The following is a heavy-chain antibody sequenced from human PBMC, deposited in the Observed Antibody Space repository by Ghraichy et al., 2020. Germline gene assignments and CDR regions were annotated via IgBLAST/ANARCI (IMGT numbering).Heavy chain of an antibody. CDR2: ISYDGSNK. CDR3: AKDRPYYYGSGSSFDY. D-gene: IGHD3-10*01. CDR1: GFTFSSYG. Sequence: GGSLRLSCAASGFTFSSYGMHWVRQAPGKGLEWVAVISYDGSNKYYADSVKGRFTISRDNSKNTLYLQMNSLRAEDTAVYYCAKDRPYYYGSGSSFDYWGQGTLVTVSS. V-gene: IGHV3-30*18. J-gene: IGHJ4*02.